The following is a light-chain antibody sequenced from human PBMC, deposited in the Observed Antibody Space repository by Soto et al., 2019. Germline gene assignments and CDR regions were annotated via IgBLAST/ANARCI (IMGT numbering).Light chain of an antibody. CDR2: EVS. V-gene: IGLV2-14*01. CDR3: TSYTISRNQV. CDR1: SSDIGRFNY. Sequence: QSVLTQPASVSGSPGQSITFSCIGTSSDIGRFNYVSWYQHHPGKVPKLLISEVSNRPSGVSDRFSGSKSGNTASLTISGLRPEDEADYYCTSYTISRNQVFGTGTRSPS. J-gene: IGLJ1*01.